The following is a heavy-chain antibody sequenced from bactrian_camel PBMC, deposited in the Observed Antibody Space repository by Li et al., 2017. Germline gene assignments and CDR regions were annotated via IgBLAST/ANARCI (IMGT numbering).Heavy chain of an antibody. Sequence: QVQLVESGGGLVQPGGSLRLSCAASGFACSSNSMYWVRQAPGKALEWVSLIDITYGVAFYVDSVKGRFTISRDHAKNTLYLQMNSLIPEDTAMYYCANFWIRQVGDDYWGQGTQVTVS. V-gene: IGHV3S1*01. J-gene: IGHJ4*01. CDR1: GFACSSNS. CDR3: ANFWIRQVGDDY. CDR2: IDITYGVA. D-gene: IGHD1*01.